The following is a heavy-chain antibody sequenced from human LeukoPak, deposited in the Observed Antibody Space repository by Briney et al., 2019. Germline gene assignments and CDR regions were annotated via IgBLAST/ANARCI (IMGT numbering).Heavy chain of an antibody. J-gene: IGHJ6*03. CDR3: AKNRRDILTSYMDV. CDR2: IYYSGST. CDR1: GGSISSYY. D-gene: IGHD3-9*01. V-gene: IGHV4-59*08. Sequence: PSETLSLTCTVSGGSISSYYWSWIRQPPGKGLEWIGYIYYSGSTNYNPSLKSRVTISVDTSKNQFSLKLSSVTAADTAVYYCAKNRRDILTSYMDVWGKGTTVTVSS.